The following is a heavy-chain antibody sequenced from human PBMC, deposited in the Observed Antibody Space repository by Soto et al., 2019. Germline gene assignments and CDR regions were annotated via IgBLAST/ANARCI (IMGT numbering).Heavy chain of an antibody. J-gene: IGHJ6*02. D-gene: IGHD3-10*01. Sequence: GGSLRPSCAAAGFIFSKYGMHWVRQAPGKGLEWVAVISYDGSNKYYAESVKGRFIISRDKSENTLYLQMNSLRAEDTALYYCAKDLGSGKPYYYYAMDVWGQGTTVTVS. CDR3: AKDLGSGKPYYYYAMDV. V-gene: IGHV3-30*18. CDR2: ISYDGSNK. CDR1: GFIFSKYG.